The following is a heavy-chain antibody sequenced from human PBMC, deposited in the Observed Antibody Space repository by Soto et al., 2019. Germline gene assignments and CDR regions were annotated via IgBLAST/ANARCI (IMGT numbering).Heavy chain of an antibody. CDR2: IDPRSGDR. CDR3: ARDKYGPLDY. CDR1: GYTFTDLY. D-gene: IGHD3-10*01. Sequence: ASVKVSCKPSGYTFTDLYIHWVRQAPGQGLEWMGWIDPRSGDRRNTQKFQGRVTMSRDTSTSTVYMELSSLTSDDTAVYYCARDKYGPLDYWGQGAMVTVYS. V-gene: IGHV1-2*02. J-gene: IGHJ4*02.